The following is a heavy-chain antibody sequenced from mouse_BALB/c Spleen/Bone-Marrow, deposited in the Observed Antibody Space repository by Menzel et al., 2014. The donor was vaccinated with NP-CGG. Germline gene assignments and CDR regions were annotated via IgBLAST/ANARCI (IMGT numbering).Heavy chain of an antibody. V-gene: IGHV14-3*02. CDR3: ARHYYGYYFDY. J-gene: IGHJ2*01. CDR2: IDPANGNT. D-gene: IGHD1-2*01. CDR1: GSNIKDTY. Sequence: EVQLQQSGAELVKPGASVKLSCTASGSNIKDTYMHWVKQRPEQGLEWIGRIDPANGNTKYDPKFQGKATITADTSSNTAYLQLSSLTSEDTAVYYCARHYYGYYFDYWGQGTTLTVSS.